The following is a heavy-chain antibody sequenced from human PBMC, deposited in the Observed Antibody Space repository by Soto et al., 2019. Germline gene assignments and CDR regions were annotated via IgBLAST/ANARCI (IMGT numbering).Heavy chain of an antibody. CDR3: ARSQADSRDYYRQFAF. J-gene: IGHJ4*02. CDR1: GFSFNRSGMS. CDR2: IYLDGDK. Sequence: QITLKESVPPLVKPTQTLTLTCTFSGFSFNRSGMSVGWIRQPPGKGLEWLALIYLDGDKRYSPSLKTSLAISKDASRSQVVLTMTDLDPVDTATYYCARSQADSRDYYRQFAFWGQGTRVTVSS. D-gene: IGHD3-22*01. V-gene: IGHV2-5*02.